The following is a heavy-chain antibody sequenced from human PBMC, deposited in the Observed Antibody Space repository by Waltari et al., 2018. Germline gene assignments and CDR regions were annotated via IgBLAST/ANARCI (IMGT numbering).Heavy chain of an antibody. D-gene: IGHD3-22*01. V-gene: IGHV1-46*03. J-gene: IGHJ6*02. CDR1: GYTFTSYY. CDR3: ARDLGYYYDSSGYYYVGSYYYYGMDV. Sequence: QVQLVQSGAEVKKPGASVKVSCKASGYTFTSYYMHWVRQAPGQGLEWMGIINPSGGSKSYAQKFQGRVTMTRDTSTSTVYMELSSLRSEDTAVYYCARDLGYYYDSSGYYYVGSYYYYGMDVWGQGTTVTVSS. CDR2: INPSGGSK.